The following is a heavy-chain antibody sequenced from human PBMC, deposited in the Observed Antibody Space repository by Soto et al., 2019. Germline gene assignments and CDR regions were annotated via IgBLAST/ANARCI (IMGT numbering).Heavy chain of an antibody. V-gene: IGHV3-23*01. CDR1: GFTFSSYA. CDR2: ISGSGGTT. Sequence: EVQLLESGGGLVQPGGSLRLSCAASGFTFSSYAMSWVRQAPGKGLEWVSAISGSGGTTYYADSVKGRFTFSRDNSKTTLYLQMNSLRAEETAVYYCAETATGWFSAFDIWGQGTMVTVSS. CDR3: AETATGWFSAFDI. J-gene: IGHJ3*02. D-gene: IGHD6-19*01.